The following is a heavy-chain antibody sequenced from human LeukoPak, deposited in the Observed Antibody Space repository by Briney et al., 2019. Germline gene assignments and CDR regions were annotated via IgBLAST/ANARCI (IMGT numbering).Heavy chain of an antibody. Sequence: GGSLRLSCAASGFTFSSYAMNWVRQAPGKGQEWVSSISSSGSYRYYADSVYGRFTISRDNAQNSLYLQMNSLRAEDTAVYYCARDPLWFGELSSLGVYWGQGTLVTVSS. V-gene: IGHV3-21*01. CDR1: GFTFSSYA. CDR2: ISSSGSYR. J-gene: IGHJ4*02. CDR3: ARDPLWFGELSSLGVY. D-gene: IGHD3-10*01.